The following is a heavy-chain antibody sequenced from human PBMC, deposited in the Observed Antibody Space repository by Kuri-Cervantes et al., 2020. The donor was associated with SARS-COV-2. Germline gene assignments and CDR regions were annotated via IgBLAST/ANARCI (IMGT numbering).Heavy chain of an antibody. CDR2: IYHSGST. CDR1: GYSISSGYY. V-gene: IGHV4-38-2*01. Sequence: GSLRLSCAVSGYSISSGYYWGWIRQPPGKGLEWIGSIYHSGSTYYNPSLKSRVTISVDTSKNQFSLKLSSVTAADTAVYYCATLIDYWGQGALVTVSS. CDR3: ATLIDY. J-gene: IGHJ4*02.